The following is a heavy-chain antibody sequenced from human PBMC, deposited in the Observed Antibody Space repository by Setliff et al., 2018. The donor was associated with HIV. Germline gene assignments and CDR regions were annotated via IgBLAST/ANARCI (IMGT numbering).Heavy chain of an antibody. CDR1: GGTLSSYA. V-gene: IGHV1-69*06. Sequence: GASVKVSCKASGGTLSSYAISWVRQAPGQGLEWMGRIIPISGTANNAQKFQGRVTITADKSTSTAYMQLSSLRSEDTAVYYCARDGDSSGWYGYYYYMDVWGKGTTVTVSS. CDR3: ARDGDSSGWYGYYYYMDV. CDR2: IIPISGTA. J-gene: IGHJ6*03. D-gene: IGHD6-19*01.